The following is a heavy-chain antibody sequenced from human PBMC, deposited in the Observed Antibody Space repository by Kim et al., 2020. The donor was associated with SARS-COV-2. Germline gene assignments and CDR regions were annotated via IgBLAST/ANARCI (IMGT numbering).Heavy chain of an antibody. CDR3: TRDHLRDGYNYASFDY. CDR2: IRSKAYGGTT. J-gene: IGHJ4*02. D-gene: IGHD5-12*01. CDR1: GFTFGDYA. Sequence: GSLRLSCTASGFTFGDYAMSWFRQAPGKGLEWVGFIRSKAYGGTTEYAASVKGRFTISRDDSKSIAYLQMNSLKTEDTAVYYCTRDHLRDGYNYASFDYWGQGTLVTVSS. V-gene: IGHV3-49*03.